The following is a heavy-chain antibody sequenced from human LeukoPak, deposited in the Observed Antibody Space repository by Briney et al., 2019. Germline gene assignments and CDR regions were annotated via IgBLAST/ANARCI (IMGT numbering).Heavy chain of an antibody. V-gene: IGHV3-66*01. CDR1: GFTVSINY. CDR3: ARGLRYSSGWYYFDY. D-gene: IGHD6-19*01. CDR2: IYSGGSP. J-gene: IGHJ4*02. Sequence: PGGSLRLSCAPSGFTVSINYMSWVRQAPGKGLEWVSVIYSGGSPYYADSVRGRFTISRDNSKNTLYLQMNSLRAEDTAVYYCARGLRYSSGWYYFDYWGQGTLVTVSS.